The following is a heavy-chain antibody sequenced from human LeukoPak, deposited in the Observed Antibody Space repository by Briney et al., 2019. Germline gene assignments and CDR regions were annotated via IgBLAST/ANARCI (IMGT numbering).Heavy chain of an antibody. D-gene: IGHD2-2*01. CDR2: ISSSSSYI. J-gene: IGHJ6*03. CDR1: GFTFSSYS. Sequence: KSGGSLRLSCAASGFTFSSYSMNWVRQAPGKGLEWVSSISSSSSYIYYADSVKGRFTISRDNAKNSLYLQMNSLRAEDTAVYYCARESIVVVPAGFADHYYYYMDVWGKGTTVTASS. V-gene: IGHV3-21*01. CDR3: ARESIVVVPAGFADHYYYYMDV.